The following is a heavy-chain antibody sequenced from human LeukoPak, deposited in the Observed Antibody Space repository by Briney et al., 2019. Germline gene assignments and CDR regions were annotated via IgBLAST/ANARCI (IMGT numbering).Heavy chain of an antibody. CDR2: ISYDGSNE. V-gene: IGHV3-30*04. Sequence: QTGGSLRLSCAASGFTFSSYVMHWVRQAPGKGLEWVAIISYDGSNEYYADSVKGRFTISRDNSKNTLYLQMNSLRAADTAVYYCARAANDGYNTILDYWGQGTLVTVSS. CDR3: ARAANDGYNTILDY. CDR1: GFTFSSYV. D-gene: IGHD5-24*01. J-gene: IGHJ4*02.